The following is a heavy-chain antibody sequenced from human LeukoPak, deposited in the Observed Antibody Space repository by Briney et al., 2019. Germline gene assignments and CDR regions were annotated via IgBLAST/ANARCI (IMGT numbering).Heavy chain of an antibody. CDR3: ARVIRAPDY. V-gene: IGHV3-9*01. Sequence: GGSLRLSCAASGFTFSSSAMSWVRQAPGKGLEWVSGMSWSGNIFGYADSVKGRFTISRDNAKNTLSLQMNSLLAEDTAFYYCARVIRAPDYWGQGTLVTVSS. D-gene: IGHD2-21*01. CDR1: GFTFSSSA. J-gene: IGHJ4*02. CDR2: MSWSGNIF.